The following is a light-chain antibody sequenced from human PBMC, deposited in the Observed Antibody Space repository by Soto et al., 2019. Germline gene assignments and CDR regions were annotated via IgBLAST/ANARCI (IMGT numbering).Light chain of an antibody. J-gene: IGLJ2*01. V-gene: IGLV3-21*04. CDR1: NIGSKS. CDR3: RVWDNSSEHVV. CDR2: YDS. Sequence: SYELTQPPSVSVAPGKTARITCGGNNIGSKSVHWYQQKPGQAPVLVIYYDSDRPSGIPERFSGSNSGNTATLTISRVEAGDEADYYCRVWDNSSEHVVFGGGTKLTVL.